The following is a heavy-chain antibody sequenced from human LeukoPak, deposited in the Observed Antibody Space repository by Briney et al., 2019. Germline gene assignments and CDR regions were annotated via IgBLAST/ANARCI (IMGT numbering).Heavy chain of an antibody. CDR2: ISGSGGST. J-gene: IGHJ4*02. V-gene: IGHV3-23*01. CDR3: AKSSPPGVVVVVVAAPDY. Sequence: PGGSLRLSCAASGFTFDDYAMSWVRQAPGKGLEWVSAISGSGGSTYYADSVKGRFTISRDNSKNTLYLQMNSLRAEDTAVYYCAKSSPPGVVVVVVAAPDYWGQGTLVTVSS. D-gene: IGHD2-15*01. CDR1: GFTFDDYA.